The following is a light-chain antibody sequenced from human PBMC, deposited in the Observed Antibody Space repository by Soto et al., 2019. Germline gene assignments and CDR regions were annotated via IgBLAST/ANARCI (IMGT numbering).Light chain of an antibody. V-gene: IGKV1-5*01. Sequence: DIQMTQSPSTLSASVGDGVTITCRASQNISVWLAWYQQRPGKAPKFLIYDASNLETGVSSRFSGSGSGTEFTLTIRSLQPDDFATYYCQQYYSSSPTFGQGTNPEIK. J-gene: IGKJ2*01. CDR1: QNISVW. CDR3: QQYYSSSPT. CDR2: DAS.